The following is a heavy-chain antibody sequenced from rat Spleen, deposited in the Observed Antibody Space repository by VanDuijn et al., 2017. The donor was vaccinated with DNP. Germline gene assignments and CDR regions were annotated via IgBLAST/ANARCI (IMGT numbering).Heavy chain of an antibody. J-gene: IGHJ2*01. CDR1: GYSITSNFR. CDR3: AVQLGVFDY. Sequence: EVQLQESGPGLVKPSQSLSLTCSVTGYSITSNFRWSWIRKFPGNTLEWMGNINSAGSTDYNPSLKSRISITRDTSKNQFFLQVNSVTTEDTATYYCAVQLGVFDYWGQGVMVTVSS. CDR2: INSAGST. V-gene: IGHV3-3*01. D-gene: IGHD5-1*01.